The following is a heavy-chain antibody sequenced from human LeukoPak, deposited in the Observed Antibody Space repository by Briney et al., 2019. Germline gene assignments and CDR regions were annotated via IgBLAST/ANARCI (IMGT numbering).Heavy chain of an antibody. CDR1: GFTFSSYA. CDR3: AREALGTVAGLGGAFDI. Sequence: GGSLRLSCAASGFTFSSYAIHWVRQAPGKGLEWVAVISYDGDNKYYADSVKGRFTISRDNSKNTMYLQMNSLRAEDTAVYYCAREALGTVAGLGGAFDIWGQGTMVTVSS. D-gene: IGHD6-19*01. V-gene: IGHV3-30-3*01. CDR2: ISYDGDNK. J-gene: IGHJ3*02.